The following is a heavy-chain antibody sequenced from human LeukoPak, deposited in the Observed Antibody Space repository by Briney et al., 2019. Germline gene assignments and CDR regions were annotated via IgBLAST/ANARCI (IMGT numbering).Heavy chain of an antibody. Sequence: GGSLRLSCAVSGFTFSSYGMHWVRQAPGKGLEWVAVIWYDGSNKYYADSVKGRFTISRDNSKNTLYLRMNSLRAEDTAVYYCAKARSRQSDSSGLDYWGQGTLVTVSS. CDR3: AKARSRQSDSSGLDY. CDR1: GFTFSSYG. CDR2: IWYDGSNK. J-gene: IGHJ4*02. D-gene: IGHD3-22*01. V-gene: IGHV3-33*06.